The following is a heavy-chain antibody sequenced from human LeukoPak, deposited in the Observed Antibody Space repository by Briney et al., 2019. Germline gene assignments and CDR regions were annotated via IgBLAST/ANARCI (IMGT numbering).Heavy chain of an antibody. CDR1: GFTFSSYE. CDR3: ARSDPRDSYHYYGMDV. Sequence: PGGSLRLSCAASGFTFSSYEMNWVRQAPGKGLEWVAVISYDGNNKYYADSVEGRVTISRDDSKNRLYLQMNSLRAEDTAVYYCARSDPRDSYHYYGMDVWGQGTTVTVSS. CDR2: ISYDGNNK. D-gene: IGHD3/OR15-3a*01. V-gene: IGHV3-30-3*01. J-gene: IGHJ6*02.